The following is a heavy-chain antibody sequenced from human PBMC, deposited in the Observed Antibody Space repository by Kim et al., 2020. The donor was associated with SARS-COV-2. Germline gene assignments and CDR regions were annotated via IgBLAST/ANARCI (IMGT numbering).Heavy chain of an antibody. J-gene: IGHJ5*02. CDR2: INPNSGGT. Sequence: ASVKVSCKASGYTFTGYYMHWVRQAPGQGLEWMGWINPNSGGTNYAQKFQGRVTMTRDTSISTAYMELSRLRSDDTAVYYCARRFEEPGERFLVWLLSASWFDHWGQGTLVTVSS. D-gene: IGHD3-3*01. CDR1: GYTFTGYY. V-gene: IGHV1-2*02. CDR3: ARRFEEPGERFLVWLLSASWFDH.